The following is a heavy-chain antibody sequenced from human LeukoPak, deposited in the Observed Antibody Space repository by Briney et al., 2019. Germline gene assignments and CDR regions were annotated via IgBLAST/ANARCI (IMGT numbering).Heavy chain of an antibody. CDR2: ISSSSSYI. J-gene: IGHJ5*02. V-gene: IGHV3-21*01. CDR1: GFTLSSHA. CDR3: ARAYYYDSSGYHP. Sequence: GGSLRLSCAASGFTLSSHAMGWVRQAPGKGLEWVSSISSSSSYIYYADSVKGRFTISRDNAKNSLYLQMNSLRAEDTAVYYCARAYYYDSSGYHPWGQGTLVTVSS. D-gene: IGHD3-22*01.